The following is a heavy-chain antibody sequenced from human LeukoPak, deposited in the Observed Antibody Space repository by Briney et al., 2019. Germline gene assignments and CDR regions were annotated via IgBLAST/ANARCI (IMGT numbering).Heavy chain of an antibody. V-gene: IGHV4-4*07. CDR1: NDPINNFY. CDR2: VSTSDTP. CDR3: AGDYSSLVMGH. D-gene: IGHD4-17*01. J-gene: IGHJ4*02. Sequence: PSETLSLPCNVSNDPINNFYWTWIRQPAGRGLEWIGTVSTSDTPHYNPPLKSRVAISIDKSKKHFSLRLISVAAADTAVYFCAGDYSSLVMGHWGQGTPVTVSS.